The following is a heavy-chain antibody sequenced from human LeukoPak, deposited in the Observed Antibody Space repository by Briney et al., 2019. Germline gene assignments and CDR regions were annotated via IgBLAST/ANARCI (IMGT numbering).Heavy chain of an antibody. CDR1: GGSISSSSYY. D-gene: IGHD3-10*01. J-gene: IGHJ4*02. CDR3: AVGPGGAY. Sequence: SETLSLTCTVSGGSISSSSYYWGWIRQPPGKGLEWIGSIYYSGSTYYNPSLKSRVTISVDTSKNQFSLKLSSVTAADTAVYYCAVGPGGAYWGQGTLVTVSS. V-gene: IGHV4-39*01. CDR2: IYYSGST.